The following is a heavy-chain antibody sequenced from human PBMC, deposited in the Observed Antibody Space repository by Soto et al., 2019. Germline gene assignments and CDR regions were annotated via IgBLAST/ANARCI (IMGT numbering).Heavy chain of an antibody. CDR3: ARSDYGDYRHQH. CDR1: GDSVSSGAYY. D-gene: IGHD4-17*01. V-gene: IGHV4-61*08. Sequence: QVQLQESGPGLVKPSETLSLTCTVSGDSVSSGAYYWSWIRQPPGKGLEWIGYIYHSGTTNYNPSLQSRVTISLDTSKNQFSLKLTSVTAADTAVYYCARSDYGDYRHQHWGQGTLVTVSS. CDR2: IYHSGTT. J-gene: IGHJ1*01.